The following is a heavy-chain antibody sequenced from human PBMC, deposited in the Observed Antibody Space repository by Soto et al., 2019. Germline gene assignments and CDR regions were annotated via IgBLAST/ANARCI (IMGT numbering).Heavy chain of an antibody. Sequence: SETLSLTCNVSGASITSHYFTWIRQTPGKRLEWLGFIYLGGSINYNPSFKSRVIISVDTSKNQFSVRLSSVTAADTAVYYCARESAWTGWFAPWGQGSLVTVSS. CDR1: GASITSHY. J-gene: IGHJ5*02. V-gene: IGHV4-59*11. D-gene: IGHD1-1*01. CDR3: ARESAWTGWFAP. CDR2: IYLGGSI.